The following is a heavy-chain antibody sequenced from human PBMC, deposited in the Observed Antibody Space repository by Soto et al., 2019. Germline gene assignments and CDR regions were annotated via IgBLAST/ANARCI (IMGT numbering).Heavy chain of an antibody. CDR3: ARDVDTLDY. V-gene: IGHV3-11*01. J-gene: IGHJ4*02. D-gene: IGHD5-18*01. CDR2: ISSSGNSI. Sequence: QVQLVESGGGLVKPGGSLRLSWEASGFTVSDYYMSWIRQAPGKGLEWVSYISSSGNSIYYADSVKGRFTISRDSAKNSVYLQMNSLRAEDTAVYYCARDVDTLDYWGQGTLVTVSS. CDR1: GFTVSDYY.